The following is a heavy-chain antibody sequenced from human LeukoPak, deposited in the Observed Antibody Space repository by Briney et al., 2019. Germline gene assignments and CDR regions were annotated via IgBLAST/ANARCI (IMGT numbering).Heavy chain of an antibody. CDR2: INHSGST. D-gene: IGHD4-23*01. V-gene: IGHV4-34*01. CDR1: GGSFSGYY. CDR3: ARDGGYGGKIDY. Sequence: SETLSLTCAVFGGSFSGYYWTWIRQSPGKGLEWIAEINHSGSTNYNPSLKSRVTISADTSKNQFSLKLSSVTAADTAVYYCARDGGYGGKIDYWGQGTLVTVSS. J-gene: IGHJ4*02.